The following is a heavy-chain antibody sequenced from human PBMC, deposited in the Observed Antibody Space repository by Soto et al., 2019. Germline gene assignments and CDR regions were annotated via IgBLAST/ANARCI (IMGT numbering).Heavy chain of an antibody. CDR1: GDSVSIYSGA. Sequence: SQTLSLTCVISGDSVSIYSGAWNWIRQSPSRGLEWLGRTYYRSKWYYDYAESVKSRIIISVDTSKNQFSLQLNSVTPEDAAVYYCANDHGYSLDYWGQGIQVTVYS. D-gene: IGHD5-12*01. CDR2: TYYRSKWYY. J-gene: IGHJ4*02. CDR3: ANDHGYSLDY. V-gene: IGHV6-1*01.